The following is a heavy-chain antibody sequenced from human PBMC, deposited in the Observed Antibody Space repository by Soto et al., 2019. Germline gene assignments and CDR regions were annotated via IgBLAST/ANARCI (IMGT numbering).Heavy chain of an antibody. Sequence: QVQLQESGPGLVKPSQTLSLTCTVSGGSISSGDYYWSWIRQPPGKGLEWIGYIDYSGSTHYNPSLKSRVTISVDTSKNQFSLKLSSVTAADTAVYYCARERPDGARLDPWGQGTLVTVSS. CDR2: IDYSGST. V-gene: IGHV4-30-4*01. J-gene: IGHJ5*02. CDR1: GGSISSGDYY. CDR3: ARERPDGARLDP. D-gene: IGHD6-6*01.